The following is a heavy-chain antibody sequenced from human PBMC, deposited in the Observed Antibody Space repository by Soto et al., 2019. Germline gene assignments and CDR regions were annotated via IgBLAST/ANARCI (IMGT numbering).Heavy chain of an antibody. CDR3: AREKSIAARRRGWFDP. J-gene: IGHJ5*02. D-gene: IGHD6-6*01. CDR1: GGSFGGYY. CDR2: INHSGST. V-gene: IGHV4-34*01. Sequence: SETLSLTCAVYGGSFGGYYWSWIRQPPGKGLEWIGEINHSGSTDYNPSLKSRVTISVDTSKNQFSLKLSSVTAADTAVYYCAREKSIAARRRGWFDPWGQGTLVTVSS.